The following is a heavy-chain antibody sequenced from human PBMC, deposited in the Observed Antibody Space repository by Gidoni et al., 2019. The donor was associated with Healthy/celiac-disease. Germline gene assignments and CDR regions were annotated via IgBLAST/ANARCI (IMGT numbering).Heavy chain of an antibody. CDR2: IYYSGST. CDR3: AVASHQTTGYDSSGYYYVGY. V-gene: IGHV4-31*03. CDR1: GGSISSGGYY. Sequence: QVQLQESGPGLVKPSQTLSLTCTVSGGSISSGGYYWSWIRQHPGKGLEWIGYIYYSGSTYYNPSLKSRVTISVDTSKNQFSLKLSSVTAADTAVYYCAVASHQTTGYDSSGYYYVGYWGQGTLVTVSS. J-gene: IGHJ4*02. D-gene: IGHD3-22*01.